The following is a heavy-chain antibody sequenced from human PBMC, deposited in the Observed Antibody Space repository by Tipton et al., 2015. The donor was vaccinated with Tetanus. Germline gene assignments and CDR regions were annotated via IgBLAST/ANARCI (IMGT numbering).Heavy chain of an antibody. CDR2: VYYDGSA. D-gene: IGHD6-13*01. CDR3: ARGGITAAGILDY. V-gene: IGHV4-39*07. CDR1: SASISSSDYY. J-gene: IGHJ4*02. Sequence: TLSLTCTVSSASISSSDYYWGWIRQPPGKGLEWIGSVYYDGSAYRNPSLESRLTISVDTSKNQFSLNLSSVTAADTAVYYCARGGITAAGILDYWGQGTLVTVSS.